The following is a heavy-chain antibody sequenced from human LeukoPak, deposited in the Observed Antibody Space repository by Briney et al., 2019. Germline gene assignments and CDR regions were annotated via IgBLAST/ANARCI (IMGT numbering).Heavy chain of an antibody. D-gene: IGHD2-8*02. V-gene: IGHV1-46*01. Sequence: ASVKVSCKASGYTFTSYYMHWVRQAPGQGLEWMGLINPSGTNTNYAQKFRGRVTMTRDTSTSTVYMDLSSLRSEDTAMYFCAREESGGYFDYWGQGTLVTVSS. CDR3: AREESGGYFDY. CDR1: GYTFTSYY. J-gene: IGHJ4*02. CDR2: INPSGTNT.